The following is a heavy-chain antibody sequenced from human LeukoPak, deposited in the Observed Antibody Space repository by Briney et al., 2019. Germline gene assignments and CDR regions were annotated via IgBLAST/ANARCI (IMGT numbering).Heavy chain of an antibody. J-gene: IGHJ4*02. Sequence: SETLSLTCSVSGGSISGRRYYWGWIRQPPGRGLEWIGSIHYDGATYYNPSLKSRVTMSVDTSKNQVSLKLRSGTAADTAVYYCARGYGDDMITFGGVIVTSGKFDYWGQGTLVTVSS. CDR2: IHYDGAT. D-gene: IGHD3-16*02. CDR3: ARGYGDDMITFGGVIVTSGKFDY. V-gene: IGHV4-39*01. CDR1: GGSISGRRYY.